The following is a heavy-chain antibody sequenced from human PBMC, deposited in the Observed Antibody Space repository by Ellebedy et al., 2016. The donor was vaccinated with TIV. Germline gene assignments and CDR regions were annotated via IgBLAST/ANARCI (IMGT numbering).Heavy chain of an antibody. CDR3: TCRQMGIADYFDY. J-gene: IGHJ4*02. Sequence: ASVTVSCKASGYTFTKYYMHWVRQAPGQGLEWMGMINPSGGSTSYAQKFQGRVTMTRDTSTSTVYMELSSLRSEDTAVYYCTCRQMGIADYFDYWGQGALVTVSS. D-gene: IGHD5-24*01. CDR2: INPSGGST. CDR1: GYTFTKYY. V-gene: IGHV1-46*01.